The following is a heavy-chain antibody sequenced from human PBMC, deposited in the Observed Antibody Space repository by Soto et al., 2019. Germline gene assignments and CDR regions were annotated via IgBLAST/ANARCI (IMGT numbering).Heavy chain of an antibody. D-gene: IGHD5-12*01. CDR1: GFTFSSYG. CDR2: IWYDGSNK. CDR3: ARGGGYDYYYYMDV. J-gene: IGHJ6*03. V-gene: IGHV3-33*01. Sequence: GGSLRLSCAASGFTFSSYGMHWVRQAPGKGLEWVAVIWYDGSNKYYADSVKGRFTISRDNSKNTLYLQMNSLRAEDTAVYYCARGGGYDYYYYMDVWGKGTTVTVSS.